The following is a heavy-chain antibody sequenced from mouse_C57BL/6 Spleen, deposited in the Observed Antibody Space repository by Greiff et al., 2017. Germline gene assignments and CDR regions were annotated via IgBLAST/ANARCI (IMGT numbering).Heavy chain of an antibody. CDR1: GYAFSSYW. J-gene: IGHJ3*01. Sequence: QVQLQQSGAELVKPGASVKISCKASGYAFSSYWMNWVKQRPGQGLEWIGQIYPGDGDTNYNGKFKGKATLTADKSSSTAYMQLSSLTSEDSAVYFCANYGSSEAWFAYWGQGTLVTVSA. CDR3: ANYGSSEAWFAY. CDR2: IYPGDGDT. V-gene: IGHV1-80*01. D-gene: IGHD1-1*01.